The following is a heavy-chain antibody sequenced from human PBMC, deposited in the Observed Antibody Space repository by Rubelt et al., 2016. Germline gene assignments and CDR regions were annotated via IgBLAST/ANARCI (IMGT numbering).Heavy chain of an antibody. D-gene: IGHD5-24*01. CDR3: ARTKTVEMATIPLAY. V-gene: IGHV1-46*01. Sequence: QVQLVQSGAEVKKPGASVKVSCKASGYTFTSYYMHWVRQAPGQGLEWMGIINPSGGSTSYAQKCQGSVTMTRGTSTSTVYMELSSLGSEDTAVYYCARTKTVEMATIPLAYWGQGTLVTVSS. J-gene: IGHJ4*02. CDR1: GYTFTSYY. CDR2: INPSGGST.